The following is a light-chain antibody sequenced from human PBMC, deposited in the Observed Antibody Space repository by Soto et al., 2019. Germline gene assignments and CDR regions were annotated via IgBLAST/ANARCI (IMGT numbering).Light chain of an antibody. CDR3: QSYDSSLSGYV. J-gene: IGLJ1*01. CDR1: SSNIGAGYD. Sequence: QSVLTQPPSVSGAPGQRVTISCTGSSSNIGAGYDVHWYQQLPGTAPKLLIYGSSNRPSGVPDRFSGSKSGTSASLAITGLQAEDEADYYCQSYDSSLSGYVFGTGNKVTVL. V-gene: IGLV1-40*01. CDR2: GSS.